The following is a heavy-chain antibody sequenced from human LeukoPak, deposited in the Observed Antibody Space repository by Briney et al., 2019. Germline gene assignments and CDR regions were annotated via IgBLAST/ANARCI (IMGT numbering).Heavy chain of an antibody. Sequence: SETLSLTCTVSGGSISSYYWSWIRQPPGKGLEWIGYMYYSGSTNYNPSLKSRVTISADTSKKQFSLQVTSVTAADTAVYNCATVSSSWSARLDYWGQGTLVTVSS. J-gene: IGHJ4*02. V-gene: IGHV4-59*01. D-gene: IGHD6-13*01. CDR1: GGSISSYY. CDR3: ATVSSSWSARLDY. CDR2: MYYSGST.